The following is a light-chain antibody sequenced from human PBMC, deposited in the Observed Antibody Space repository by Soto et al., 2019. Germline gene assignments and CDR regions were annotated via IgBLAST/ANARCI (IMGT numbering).Light chain of an antibody. J-gene: IGKJ1*01. CDR2: GXS. CDR1: QTISCF. V-gene: IGKV1-39*01. Sequence: VQMTQSPSSLSASLGARVTIAXRARQTISCFFNWYQHEPGXAPEXXXVGXSKLQTGGPSRLSGRGSGTAFTLTITSLRPEDFATYYCQQTYSPPVTFGQGTKVDI. CDR3: QQTYSPPVT.